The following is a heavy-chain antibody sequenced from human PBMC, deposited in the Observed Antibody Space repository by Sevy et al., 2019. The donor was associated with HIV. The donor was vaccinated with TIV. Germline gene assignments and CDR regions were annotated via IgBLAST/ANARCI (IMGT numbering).Heavy chain of an antibody. D-gene: IGHD3-10*01. CDR3: ARVVGYVSGNYYKYCDDLDV. Sequence: GGSLRLSCAASGFSFNSYDMNWVRQAPGKGLEWVSSISSVSTIIYYGDSVRGRFSISRDNAKKSLYLQMNNLSVEDTAVYYCARVVGYVSGNYYKYCDDLDVWGQGTTVTVSS. CDR2: ISSVSTII. V-gene: IGHV3-21*01. J-gene: IGHJ6*02. CDR1: GFSFNSYD.